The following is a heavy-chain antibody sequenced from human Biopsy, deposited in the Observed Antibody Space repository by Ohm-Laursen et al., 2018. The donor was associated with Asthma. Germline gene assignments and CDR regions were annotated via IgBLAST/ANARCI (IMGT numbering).Heavy chain of an antibody. CDR1: GDSLGSFINCA. CDR2: LIPVLGTA. J-gene: IGHJ6*02. CDR3: ARGYSGTDRIVYYYSGMEV. D-gene: IGHD5-12*01. V-gene: IGHV1-69*13. Sequence: GASVTVSCKASGDSLGSFINCAISWVRQAPRQGLEWMGGLIPVLGTADYAPMFEGRVTITADESTSTAYLELTSLRFEDTAVYYCARGYSGTDRIVYYYSGMEVWGQGTTVTVSS.